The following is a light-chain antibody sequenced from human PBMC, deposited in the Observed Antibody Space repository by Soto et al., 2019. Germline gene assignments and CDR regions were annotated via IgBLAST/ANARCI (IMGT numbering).Light chain of an antibody. J-gene: IGKJ2*01. CDR2: CAT. CDR1: QSVTSN. Sequence: ETVMTQSPATLSVSLGERATLSCRASQSVTSNLAWYQQKPGQAPRLLIYCATTRATGIPSRFSGSGSGTEFTLIISSLQSEDFAVYYCQQYNDWPPYTFGQGTKLEIK. CDR3: QQYNDWPPYT. V-gene: IGKV3-15*01.